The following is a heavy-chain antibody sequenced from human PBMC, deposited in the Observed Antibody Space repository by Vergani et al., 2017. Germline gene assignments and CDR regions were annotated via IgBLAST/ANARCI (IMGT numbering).Heavy chain of an antibody. CDR3: AREVGYSYGEGWFDP. Sequence: VQLQESGPGLVKPSETLSLTCTVSGGSISSYYWSWIRQPPGKGLEWIGYIYYSGSTNYNPSLKSRVTISVDTSKNPFSLKLSSVTAADTAVYYCAREVGYSYGEGWFDPWGQGTLVTVSS. J-gene: IGHJ5*02. V-gene: IGHV4-59*01. CDR2: IYYSGST. D-gene: IGHD5-18*01. CDR1: GGSISSYY.